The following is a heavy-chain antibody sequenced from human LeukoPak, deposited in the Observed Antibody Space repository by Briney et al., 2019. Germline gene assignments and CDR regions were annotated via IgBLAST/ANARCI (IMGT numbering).Heavy chain of an antibody. V-gene: IGHV1-2*02. CDR3: ARDRELEVRGFYYYMDV. CDR2: INPNSGGT. CDR1: GYTFTGYY. J-gene: IGHJ6*03. Sequence: ASVKVSCKASGYTFTGYYMHWVRQAPGQGLEWMGWINPNSGGTNYAQKFQGRVTMTRDTSISTAYMELSRLTSDDTAVYYCARDRELEVRGFYYYMDVWGKGTTVTVSS. D-gene: IGHD1-7*01.